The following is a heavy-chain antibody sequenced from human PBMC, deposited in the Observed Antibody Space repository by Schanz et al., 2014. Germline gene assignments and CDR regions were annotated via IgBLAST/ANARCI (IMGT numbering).Heavy chain of an antibody. CDR1: GFTFSDSW. CDR2: TSNDGSFT. V-gene: IGHV3-74*01. J-gene: IGHJ4*02. CDR3: VRGTEYHFDY. Sequence: EVQLVESGGGFVQPGGSLRLSCAASGFTFSDSWMHWVRQAPGKGLVWVSRTSNDGSFTTFADSVKGRFTISRDNAKNTLYLQMNSLRAEDTAVYYCVRGTEYHFDYWGQGTLVTVSS. D-gene: IGHD2-2*01.